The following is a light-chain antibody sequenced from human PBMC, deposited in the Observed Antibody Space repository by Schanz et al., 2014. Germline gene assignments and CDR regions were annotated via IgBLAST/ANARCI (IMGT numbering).Light chain of an antibody. CDR3: SSATSSSTLQV. V-gene: IGLV2-8*01. Sequence: QSALTQPPSASGSPGHSVTISCRGTSSDIGGYNYVSWYQQHPGKAPKVIIYEVTKRPSGVPDRFSGSKSGNSASLTVSGLQAEDEADFYCSSATSSSTLQVFGGGTKVTVL. CDR1: SSDIGGYNY. J-gene: IGLJ3*02. CDR2: EVT.